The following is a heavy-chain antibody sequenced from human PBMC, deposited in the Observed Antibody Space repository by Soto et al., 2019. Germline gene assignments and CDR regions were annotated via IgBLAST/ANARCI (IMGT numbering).Heavy chain of an antibody. CDR3: ARGVTTATPLDY. CDR2: IYHSGST. CDR1: GGSISSGGYS. D-gene: IGHD4-17*01. J-gene: IGHJ4*02. Sequence: QLQLQESGSGLVKPSQTLSLTCAVSGGSISSGGYSCNWIRQPPGKGLEWIGYIYHSGSTYYNPSLKSRANISVDRSKNQFSLKLSSVTAADTAVYFCARGVTTATPLDYWGQGTLVTVSS. V-gene: IGHV4-30-2*01.